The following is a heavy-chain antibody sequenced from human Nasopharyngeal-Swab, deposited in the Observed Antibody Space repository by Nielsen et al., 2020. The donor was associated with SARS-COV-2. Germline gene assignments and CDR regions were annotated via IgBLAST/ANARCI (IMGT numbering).Heavy chain of an antibody. CDR3: ARGRAAAVDY. D-gene: IGHD6-13*01. V-gene: IGHV4-59*01. CDR2: IYYSGST. Sequence: RQAPGKGLEWIGYIYYSGSTNYNPSLKSRVTISVDTSKNQFPLKLSSVTAADTAVYYCARGRAAAVDYWGQGTLVTVSS. J-gene: IGHJ4*02.